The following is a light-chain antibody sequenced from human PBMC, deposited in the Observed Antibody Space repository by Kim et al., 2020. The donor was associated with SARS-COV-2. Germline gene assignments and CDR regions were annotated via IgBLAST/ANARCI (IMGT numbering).Light chain of an antibody. Sequence: EIVLTQSPDSLTVSLGERATINCRSSQTIFYSPNSRDYLAWCQQKPGLPPKLLISWASTRESGVPDRFSGSGSGTDFTLTINSLQAEDVAVYYCQQYYHDSVTFGQGTKLEI. CDR1: QTIFYSPNSRDY. CDR2: WAS. J-gene: IGKJ2*01. V-gene: IGKV4-1*01. CDR3: QQYYHDSVT.